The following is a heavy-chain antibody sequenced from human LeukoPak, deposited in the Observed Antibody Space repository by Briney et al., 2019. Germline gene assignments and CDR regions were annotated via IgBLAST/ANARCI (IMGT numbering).Heavy chain of an antibody. Sequence: GASVKVSCKASGYTFTSYYMHWVRQAPGQGLEWMGIINPSGGSTSYAQKFQGRVTMTRDTSISTAYMELSRLRSDDTAVYYCARDRITMVRGVIRINWFDPWGQGTLVTVSS. CDR3: ARDRITMVRGVIRINWFDP. CDR1: GYTFTSYY. V-gene: IGHV1-46*01. J-gene: IGHJ5*02. D-gene: IGHD3-10*01. CDR2: INPSGGST.